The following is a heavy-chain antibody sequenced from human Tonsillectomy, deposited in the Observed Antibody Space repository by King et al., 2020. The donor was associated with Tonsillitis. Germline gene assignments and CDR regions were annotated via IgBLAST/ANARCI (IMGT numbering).Heavy chain of an antibody. Sequence: VQLVESGGGLVQPGGSLKLSCAASGFTFSGSAMHWVRQASGKGLEWVGRIRSKANSYATAYAASVKGRFTISRDDSKNTAYLQMNSLKTEDTAVYYCTRQRIQGVVGNNWGQGTLVTVSS. V-gene: IGHV3-73*02. CDR2: IRSKANSYAT. CDR3: TRQRIQGVVGNN. J-gene: IGHJ4*02. CDR1: GFTFSGSA. D-gene: IGHD2-21*01.